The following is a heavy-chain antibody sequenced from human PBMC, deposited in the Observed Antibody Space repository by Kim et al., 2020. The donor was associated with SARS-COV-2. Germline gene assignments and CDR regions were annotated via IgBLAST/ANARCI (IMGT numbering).Heavy chain of an antibody. J-gene: IGHJ6*02. Sequence: SETLSLTCTVSGGSISSYYWSWIRQPPGKGLEWIGYIYYSGSTNYNPSLKSRVTISVDTSKNQFSLKLSSVTAADTAVYYCARVALTVTREYYYYGMDVWGQGATVTVSS. D-gene: IGHD4-17*01. V-gene: IGHV4-59*01. CDR1: GGSISSYY. CDR3: ARVALTVTREYYYYGMDV. CDR2: IYYSGST.